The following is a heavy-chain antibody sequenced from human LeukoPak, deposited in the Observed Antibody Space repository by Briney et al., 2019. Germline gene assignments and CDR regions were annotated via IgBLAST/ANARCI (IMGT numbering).Heavy chain of an antibody. D-gene: IGHD3-9*01. J-gene: IGHJ4*02. Sequence: GGSLRLSCTASGLTVSSNYMTRVRQAPGKGLEWVSIIYSSGTTYYADSVKGRFTISRDNSKNTLYLQMNSLRTEDTAVYYCARTGYLKPIDSWGQGTLVTVSS. CDR3: ARTGYLKPIDS. CDR2: IYSSGTT. CDR1: GLTVSSNY. V-gene: IGHV3-66*02.